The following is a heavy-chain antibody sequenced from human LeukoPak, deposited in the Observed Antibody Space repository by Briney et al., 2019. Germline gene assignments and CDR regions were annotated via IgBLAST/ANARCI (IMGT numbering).Heavy chain of an antibody. CDR3: AGVYSSGWYGRRPFQI. CDR2: IKQDGSEK. Sequence: GGSLRLSCAASGFTFSSYWMSWVRQAPGKGLEWVANIKQDGSEKYYVDSVKGRFTISRDNAKNSLYLQMNSLRAEDTAVYYCAGVYSSGWYGRRPFQIWGQGTMVTVSS. J-gene: IGHJ3*02. CDR1: GFTFSSYW. D-gene: IGHD6-19*01. V-gene: IGHV3-7*01.